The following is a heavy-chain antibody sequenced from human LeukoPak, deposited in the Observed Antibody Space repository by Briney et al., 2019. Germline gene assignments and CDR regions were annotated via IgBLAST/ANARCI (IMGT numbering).Heavy chain of an antibody. J-gene: IGHJ4*02. CDR1: GYTFTGYY. V-gene: IGHV1-2*02. CDR2: INPNSGGT. D-gene: IGHD3-22*01. CDR3: ARIGEYYDSSGYYYPEGYDY. Sequence: GASVKVSCKASGYTFTGYYMHWVRQAPGQGLEWMGWINPNSGGTNYAQKFQGRVTMTRDTSISTAYMELSRLRSDDTAVYYCARIGEYYDSSGYYYPEGYDYWGQGTLVTVSS.